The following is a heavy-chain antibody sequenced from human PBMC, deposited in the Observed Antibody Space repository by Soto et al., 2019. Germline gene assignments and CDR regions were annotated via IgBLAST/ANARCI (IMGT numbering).Heavy chain of an antibody. CDR1: GGSISSSSYY. D-gene: IGHD6-6*01. CDR2: IYYSGST. Sequence: PSETLSLTCTVSGGSISSSSYYWGWIRQPPGKGLEWIGSIYYSGSTYYNPSLKSRVTISVDTSKNQFSLKLSSVTAADTAVYYCARPVTLYSSSSGPPAYFDYWGQGTLVTVSS. J-gene: IGHJ4*02. CDR3: ARPVTLYSSSSGPPAYFDY. V-gene: IGHV4-39*01.